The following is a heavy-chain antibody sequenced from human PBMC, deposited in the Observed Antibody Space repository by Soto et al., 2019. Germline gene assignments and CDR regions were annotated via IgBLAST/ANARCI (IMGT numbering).Heavy chain of an antibody. D-gene: IGHD6-19*01. CDR3: ARQISVAGFWGWFDP. CDR2: IYPGDSDT. J-gene: IGHJ5*02. V-gene: IGHV5-51*01. CDR1: GYSFTSYW. Sequence: PGESLKISCKGSGYSFTSYWIGWVRQMPGKGLEWMGIIYPGDSDTRYSPSFQGQVTISADKSISTAYQQWSSLKASDTAMYYCARQISVAGFWGWFDPWGQGTLVTVSS.